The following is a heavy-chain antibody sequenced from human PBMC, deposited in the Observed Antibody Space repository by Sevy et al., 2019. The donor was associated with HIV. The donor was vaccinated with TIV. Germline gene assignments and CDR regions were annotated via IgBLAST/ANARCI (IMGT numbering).Heavy chain of an antibody. CDR1: GFTFSSYG. V-gene: IGHV3-33*06. Sequence: GGSLRLSCAASGFTFSSYGMHWVRQAPGKGLEWVAVIWYDGSNKYYADSVKGRFTISRDNSKNTLYLQMNSLSAEDTAVYYCAKGSGSGSFIDYWGQGTLVTVSS. CDR2: IWYDGSNK. J-gene: IGHJ4*02. CDR3: AKGSGSGSFIDY. D-gene: IGHD3-10*01.